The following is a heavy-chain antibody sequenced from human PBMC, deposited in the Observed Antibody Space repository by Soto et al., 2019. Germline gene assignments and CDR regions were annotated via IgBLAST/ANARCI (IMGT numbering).Heavy chain of an antibody. CDR3: VKDGSSGLPYYYGLDV. J-gene: IGHJ6*02. CDR1: GFTFSSYG. Sequence: QVQLVESGGGVVQPGRSLRLSCAASGFTFSSYGMHWVRQAPGKGLEWVAVISDDGSNKYYADSVKGRFTISRDNSKNTLYLQMSRLRAEDTAVYYCVKDGSSGLPYYYGLDVWGQGTTVTGS. V-gene: IGHV3-30*18. D-gene: IGHD6-19*01. CDR2: ISDDGSNK.